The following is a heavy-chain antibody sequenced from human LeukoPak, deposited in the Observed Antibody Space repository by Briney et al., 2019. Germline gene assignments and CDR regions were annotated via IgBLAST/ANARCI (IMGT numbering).Heavy chain of an antibody. V-gene: IGHV4-39*07. CDR2: IYYSGST. J-gene: IGHJ4*02. CDR3: ARDGDSLFDY. CDR1: GGSISSSSYY. D-gene: IGHD6-13*01. Sequence: PSETLSLTCTVSGGSISSSSYYWGWIRQPPGKGLEWIGSIYYSGSTYYNPSLKSRVTMSVDTSKNQFSLKLSSVTAADTAVYYCARDGDSLFDYWGQGTLVTVSS.